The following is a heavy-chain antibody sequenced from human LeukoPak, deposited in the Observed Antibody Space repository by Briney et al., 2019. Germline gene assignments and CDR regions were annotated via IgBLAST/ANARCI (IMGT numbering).Heavy chain of an antibody. Sequence: SETLSLTCAVYGGSFSGYYWSWIRQPPGKGLEWIGEINHSGSTNYNPSLKSRVTISVDTPKNQFSLKLSSVTAADTAVYYCARWAGSYVFDYWGQGTLVTVSS. J-gene: IGHJ4*02. CDR1: GGSFSGYY. CDR3: ARWAGSYVFDY. D-gene: IGHD1-26*01. V-gene: IGHV4-34*01. CDR2: INHSGST.